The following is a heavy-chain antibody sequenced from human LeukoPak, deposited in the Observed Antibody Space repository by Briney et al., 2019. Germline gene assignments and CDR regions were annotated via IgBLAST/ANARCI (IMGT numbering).Heavy chain of an antibody. CDR1: GGSISSSSYY. Sequence: PSETLSLTCTVSGGSISSSSYYWGWIRQPPGKGLEWIGSIYYSGSTYYSPSLKSRVTISVDTSKNQFSLKLSSVTAADTAVYYCARQPGYGDYVRYFQHWGQGTLVTVSS. V-gene: IGHV4-39*01. D-gene: IGHD4-17*01. CDR2: IYYSGST. J-gene: IGHJ1*01. CDR3: ARQPGYGDYVRYFQH.